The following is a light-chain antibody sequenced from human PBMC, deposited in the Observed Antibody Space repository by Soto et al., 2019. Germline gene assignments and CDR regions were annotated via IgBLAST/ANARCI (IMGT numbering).Light chain of an antibody. V-gene: IGLV1-44*01. CDR1: SSNIGSHT. J-gene: IGLJ2*01. Sequence: QSVLTQPPSASGTPGQTIAISCSGGSSNIGSHTVNWYQQLPGTAPRLLIYSNTQRPSGVPDRFSGSKSGTSASLAISGLQSEYEGDYYCAALYDSLNGVVFGGGTKVTVL. CDR2: SNT. CDR3: AALYDSLNGVV.